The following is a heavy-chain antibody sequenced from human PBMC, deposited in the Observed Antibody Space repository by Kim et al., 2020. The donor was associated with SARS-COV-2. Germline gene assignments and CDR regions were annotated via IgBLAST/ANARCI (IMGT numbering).Heavy chain of an antibody. J-gene: IGHJ6*02. V-gene: IGHV4-31*03. D-gene: IGHD2-8*01. Sequence: SETLSLTCTVSGGSISSGGYYWSWIRQHPGKGLEWIGYIYYSGSTYYNPSLKSRVTISVDTSKNQFSLKLSSVTAADTAVYYCARDGGFCTNGVCDKRWTYYGMDVWGQGTTVTVSS. CDR1: GGSISSGGYY. CDR2: IYYSGST. CDR3: ARDGGFCTNGVCDKRWTYYGMDV.